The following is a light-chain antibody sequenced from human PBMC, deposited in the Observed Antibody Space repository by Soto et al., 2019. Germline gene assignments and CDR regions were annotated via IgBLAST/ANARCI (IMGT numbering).Light chain of an antibody. CDR3: GSWDDNLSARV. CDR1: NSDIGSNT. CDR2: TNN. Sequence: QSVLTQPPSASGTPGQRVTISCSGSNSDIGSNTVNWYQQLPGTAPKLLIHTNNQRPSGVPDRFSGSKSGTSASLVISGLRSEDQADYYCGSWDDNLSARVFGGGTKVTVL. V-gene: IGLV1-44*01. J-gene: IGLJ3*02.